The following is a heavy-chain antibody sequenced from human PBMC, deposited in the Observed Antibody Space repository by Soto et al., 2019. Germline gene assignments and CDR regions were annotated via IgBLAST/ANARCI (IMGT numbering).Heavy chain of an antibody. J-gene: IGHJ3*02. V-gene: IGHV3-9*01. CDR3: AKDIGXRYYYDSSGYYYGAFDI. Sequence: GGSLRLSCPASGFTFDYYAMRWDRPAQGEGLEWVAGISWNSGSIGYADSVKGRCTISRDNAKNSLYLQMNSLRAEDTALYYCAKDIGXRYYYDSSGYYYGAFDIWGPGTMVTVSS. D-gene: IGHD3-22*01. CDR2: ISWNSGSI. CDR1: GFTFDYYA.